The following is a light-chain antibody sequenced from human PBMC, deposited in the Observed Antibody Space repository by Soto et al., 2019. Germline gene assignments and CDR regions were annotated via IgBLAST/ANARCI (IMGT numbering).Light chain of an antibody. CDR3: CSYRSDIHRFYV. CDR2: DVT. CDR1: HDDVGHENF. J-gene: IGLJ1*01. Sequence: QSSLAQAAGVSGSPGQSISISWAGSHDDVGHENFVSWYQQHPDKVPKLIIYDVTRRASGVSSRFSASKSGNTAYLAISGLQADDEADYYCCSYRSDIHRFYVFGTGTKVTGL. V-gene: IGLV2-14*03.